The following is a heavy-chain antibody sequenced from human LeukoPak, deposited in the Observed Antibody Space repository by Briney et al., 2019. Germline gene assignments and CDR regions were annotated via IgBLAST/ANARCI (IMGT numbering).Heavy chain of an antibody. CDR1: GFTFNVYG. V-gene: IGHV3-30*03. D-gene: IGHD1-26*01. J-gene: IGHJ3*01. CDR2: ISYDGSRQ. CDR3: ARATRGDSGA. Sequence: GGSLRLSCAASGFTFNVYGIHWVRQVPGRGLDWVAVISYDGSRQLYADSVRGRFTISRDNAKNSLYLQMNSLRAEDTAVYYCARATRGDSGAWGQGTLVTVSS.